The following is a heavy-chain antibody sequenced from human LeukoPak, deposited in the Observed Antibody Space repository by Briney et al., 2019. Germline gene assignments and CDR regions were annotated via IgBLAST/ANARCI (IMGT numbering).Heavy chain of an antibody. CDR3: ARHADSSGYYYWDY. CDR2: IYYSGST. J-gene: IGHJ4*02. CDR1: GGSISSYY. D-gene: IGHD3-22*01. Sequence: SETLSLTCTVSGGSISSYYWSWIRQPPGKGLEWIGYIYYSGSTNYNPTLKSRVTISVDTSKNQFSLKLSSVTAADTAVYYCARHADSSGYYYWDYWGQGTLVTVSS. V-gene: IGHV4-59*08.